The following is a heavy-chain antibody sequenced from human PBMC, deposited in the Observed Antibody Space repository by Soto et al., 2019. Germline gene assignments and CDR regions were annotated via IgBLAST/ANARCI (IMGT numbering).Heavy chain of an antibody. D-gene: IGHD2-8*01. CDR2: ISAYNGNT. CDR3: ARGDRDIVPMVLGDDYYYYGMDV. Sequence: QVQLVQSGAEVKKPGASVKVSCTASGYTFSNYGITWVRQAPGQGLEWMGWISAYNGNTNYARKVQGRVTMTTNTSTTTAYMKLRSLTSDEPAVYYCARGDRDIVPMVLGDDYYYYGMDVWGQGTTVTVSS. J-gene: IGHJ6*02. V-gene: IGHV1-18*01. CDR1: GYTFSNYG.